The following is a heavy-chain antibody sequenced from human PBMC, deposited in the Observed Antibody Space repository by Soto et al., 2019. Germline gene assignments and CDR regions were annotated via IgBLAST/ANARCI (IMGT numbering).Heavy chain of an antibody. Sequence: ASVKVSCKASGYTFTSYDINWVRQATGQGPEWMGWMNPKSGNKGYAQKFQGRVTMTRNTSISTAYLELSSLSSEDTAVYYCARGSLRSPSAFDIWGQGTMVTVSS. J-gene: IGHJ3*02. D-gene: IGHD3-3*01. CDR3: ARGSLRSPSAFDI. CDR2: MNPKSGNK. CDR1: GYTFTSYD. V-gene: IGHV1-8*01.